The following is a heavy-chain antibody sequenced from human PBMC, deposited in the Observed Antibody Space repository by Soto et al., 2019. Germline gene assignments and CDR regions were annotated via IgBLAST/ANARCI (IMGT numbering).Heavy chain of an antibody. CDR2: VYYSGGT. CDR1: GGSVSSGSYY. J-gene: IGHJ4*02. V-gene: IGHV4-61*01. Sequence: PSETLSLTCTVSGGSVSSGSYYWSWIPQPPGKGLEWIGYVYYSGGTDYNPSLKSRVTISVDTSKNQFSLKLSSVTAADTAVYYCARERTGDPTFFDYWGQGTLVTVSS. D-gene: IGHD1-1*01. CDR3: ARERTGDPTFFDY.